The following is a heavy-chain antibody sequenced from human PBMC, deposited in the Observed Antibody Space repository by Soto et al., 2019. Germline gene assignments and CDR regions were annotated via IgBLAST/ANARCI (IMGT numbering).Heavy chain of an antibody. V-gene: IGHV1-69*13. D-gene: IGHD5-18*01. CDR2: IIPIFGTA. CDR3: AVDVDTDYYYGMDV. CDR1: GGSFSSYA. J-gene: IGHJ6*02. Sequence: ASVKVSCKASGGSFSSYAISWVRQAPGQGLEWMGGIIPIFGTANYAQKFQGRVTITADESTSTAYMELSSLRSEDTAVYYCAVDVDTDYYYGMDVWGQGTTVTVSS.